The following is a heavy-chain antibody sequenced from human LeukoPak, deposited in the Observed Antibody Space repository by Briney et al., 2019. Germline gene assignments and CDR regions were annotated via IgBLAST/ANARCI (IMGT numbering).Heavy chain of an antibody. CDR2: IRYDGSNK. CDR1: GFTFSSYG. D-gene: IGHD6-19*01. J-gene: IGHJ2*01. Sequence: GSLRLSCAASGFTFSSYGMHWVRQAPGKGLEWVAFIRYDGSNKYYADSVKGRFTISRDNSKNTLYLQMNSLRAGDTAVYYCVREGSSSAWNNWSFDLWGRGTLVTVSS. CDR3: VREGSSSAWNNWSFDL. V-gene: IGHV3-30*02.